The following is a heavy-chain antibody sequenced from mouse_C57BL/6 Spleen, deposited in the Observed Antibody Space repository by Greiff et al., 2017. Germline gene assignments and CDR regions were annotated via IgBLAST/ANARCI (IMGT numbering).Heavy chain of an antibody. CDR2: IDPEDGET. CDR3: ARSYDSRGFED. J-gene: IGHJ2*01. D-gene: IGHD2-4*01. V-gene: IGHV14-2*01. Sequence: VQLQQSGAELVKPGASVKLSCTASGFNIKDYYMHWVKQRTEQGLEWIGRIDPEDGETKYAPKFPGKATITADTSSNTAYLQLSNLTAEDTAVYYCARSYDSRGFEDWGQGTTLTVSS. CDR1: GFNIKDYY.